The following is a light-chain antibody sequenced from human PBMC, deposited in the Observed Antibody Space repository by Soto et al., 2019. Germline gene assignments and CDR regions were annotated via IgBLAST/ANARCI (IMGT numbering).Light chain of an antibody. CDR3: GSYRSSITLGGV. CDR1: SSDVGGYNY. J-gene: IGLJ2*01. CDR2: DVS. V-gene: IGLV2-14*03. Sequence: QSALTQPDSVSGSPEQSITISCTGTSSDVGGYNYVSWYQQHPGKAPKLVMYDVSHRPSGISNRFSGSKSGNTATLTISGLQAEDEADYFCGSYRSSITLGGVFGGGTKLTVL.